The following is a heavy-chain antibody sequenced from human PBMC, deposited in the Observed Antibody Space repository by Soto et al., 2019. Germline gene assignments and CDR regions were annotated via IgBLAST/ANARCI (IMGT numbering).Heavy chain of an antibody. CDR1: GYTFSGYH. CDR3: VREGAISRPSSPHRGWLHA. CDR2: INVYNGET. Sequence: ASVKVSCKASGYTFSGYHMHWVRQAPGQGLEWMGWINVYNGETNIAQKFQGRVAMTRDTSITTAYVELSRLRFDDTAVYFCVREGAISRPSSPHRGWLHAWGKGTRVTVAS. V-gene: IGHV1-2*02. J-gene: IGHJ5*02.